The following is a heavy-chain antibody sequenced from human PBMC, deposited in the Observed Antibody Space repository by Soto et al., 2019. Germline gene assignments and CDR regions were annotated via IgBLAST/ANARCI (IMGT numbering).Heavy chain of an antibody. CDR3: ARVVDDSSGYYYKNWFDP. J-gene: IGHJ5*02. CDR2: IYYSGST. CDR1: GGSIISYY. Sequence: PSETLSLTCTVSGGSIISYYWSWIRQPPGKGLEWIGYIYYSGSTNYNPSLKSRVTISVDTSKNQFSLKLSSVTAADTAVYYCARVVDDSSGYYYKNWFDPWGQGTLVTVSS. D-gene: IGHD3-22*01. V-gene: IGHV4-59*01.